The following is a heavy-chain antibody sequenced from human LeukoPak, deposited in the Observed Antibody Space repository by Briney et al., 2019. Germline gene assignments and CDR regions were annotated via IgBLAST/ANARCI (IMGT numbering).Heavy chain of an antibody. CDR2: IYTSGSA. CDR3: ARRNHYFYYMDV. Sequence: SETLSLTCTVSGGSISSYYWTWFRQSPVEGLEWIGYIYTSGSAFYNPSLESRVTISLDTSENQFSLKLSSVTAADTAVYYCARRNHYFYYMDVWGKGTTVTVSS. V-gene: IGHV4-4*09. J-gene: IGHJ6*03. CDR1: GGSISSYY.